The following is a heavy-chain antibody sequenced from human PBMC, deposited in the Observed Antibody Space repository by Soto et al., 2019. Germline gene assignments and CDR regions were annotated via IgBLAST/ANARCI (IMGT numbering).Heavy chain of an antibody. CDR2: ITGTGGNT. Sequence: PGGSLRLSCAASGFTLSTYGMTWVRQAPGKGLEWVSAITGTGGNTYYVASVKGRFTVSRDNSKNMLYLQVNSLRAEDTAVYYCARIRGYYYGLDVWGQGTTVTVSS. CDR1: GFTLSTYG. J-gene: IGHJ6*02. CDR3: ARIRGYYYGLDV. V-gene: IGHV3-23*01.